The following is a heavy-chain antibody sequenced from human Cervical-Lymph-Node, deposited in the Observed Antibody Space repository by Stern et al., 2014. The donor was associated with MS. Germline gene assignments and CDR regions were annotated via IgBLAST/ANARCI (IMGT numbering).Heavy chain of an antibody. V-gene: IGHV3-9*01. CDR2: ISWNSGSI. Sequence: EVQLVESGGGLVQPGRSLRLSCAASGFTFDDYAMHWVRQAPGKGLEWVSGISWNSGSIGYADSVKGRFTISRDNAKNSLYLQMNSLRAEDTALYYCATTPVWGSYRYYFDYWGQGTLVTVSS. D-gene: IGHD3-16*02. J-gene: IGHJ4*02. CDR3: ATTPVWGSYRYYFDY. CDR1: GFTFDDYA.